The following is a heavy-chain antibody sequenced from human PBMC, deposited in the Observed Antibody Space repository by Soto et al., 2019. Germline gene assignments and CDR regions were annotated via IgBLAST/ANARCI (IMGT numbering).Heavy chain of an antibody. Sequence: XETLSLTCTVSGGSMSSYYWSWIRQPPGKGLEWIGYIYYSGSTNYNPSLKSRVTISVDTPKNQFSLKLSSVTAADTAVYYCARDIAAAGGYNWFDHWGQGTLVTVSS. CDR1: GGSMSSYY. D-gene: IGHD6-13*01. J-gene: IGHJ5*02. CDR3: ARDIAAAGGYNWFDH. V-gene: IGHV4-59*01. CDR2: IYYSGST.